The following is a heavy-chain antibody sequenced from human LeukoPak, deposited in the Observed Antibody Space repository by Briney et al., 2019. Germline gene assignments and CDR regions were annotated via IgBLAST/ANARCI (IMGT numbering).Heavy chain of an antibody. V-gene: IGHV3-23*01. CDR1: GFTFSSYA. D-gene: IGHD4-17*01. Sequence: GGSLRLSCAASGFTFSSYAMSWVRQAPGKGLEWISAISGSGGSTYYADSVKGRFTISRDNSKNTLYLQMNSLRAEDTAVYYCAKVTYGDYGQFDYWGQGTLVTVSS. J-gene: IGHJ4*02. CDR3: AKVTYGDYGQFDY. CDR2: ISGSGGST.